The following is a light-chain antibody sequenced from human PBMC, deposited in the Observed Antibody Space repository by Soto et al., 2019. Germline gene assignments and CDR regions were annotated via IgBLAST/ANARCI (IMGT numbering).Light chain of an antibody. V-gene: IGLV2-14*01. CDR1: SSDVGAYNY. Sequence: QSALTQPASVSGSPGQSITISCTGTSSDVGAYNYVSWYQQHPGKAPKLMIFEVSDRPSGVSKRFSGSKSANTASLTISGPQAEDEADYYCTSYTGSNTLVFGGGTKVTVL. CDR3: TSYTGSNTLV. J-gene: IGLJ2*01. CDR2: EVS.